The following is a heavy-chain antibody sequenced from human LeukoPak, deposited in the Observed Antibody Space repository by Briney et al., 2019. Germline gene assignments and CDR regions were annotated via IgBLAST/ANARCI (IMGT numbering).Heavy chain of an antibody. D-gene: IGHD4-23*01. CDR1: GFTFDDYA. CDR3: AKDKAPDYGGNSGGYFDL. J-gene: IGHJ2*01. CDR2: ISWNSGSI. Sequence: GGSLRLSCAASGFTFDDYAMPWVRQAPGKGLEWVSGISWNSGSIVYADSVKGRFTISRDNAKNSLYLQMNSLRAEDTALYYCAKDKAPDYGGNSGGYFDLWGRGTLVTVSS. V-gene: IGHV3-9*01.